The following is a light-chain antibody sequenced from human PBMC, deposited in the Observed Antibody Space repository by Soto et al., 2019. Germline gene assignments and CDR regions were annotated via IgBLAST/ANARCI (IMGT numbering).Light chain of an antibody. J-gene: IGKJ1*01. V-gene: IGKV1-39*01. CDR1: QNIITY. Sequence: DVQLTQSPSSLSVFVGDSVTVTCRASQNIITYLHWYHQKPGEAPTLLINAASTLQSGVPSRFSGRGSGTDFTLTINSLQPEDGGTYYCQQSYSNPTFGQGTTVEIK. CDR2: AAS. CDR3: QQSYSNPT.